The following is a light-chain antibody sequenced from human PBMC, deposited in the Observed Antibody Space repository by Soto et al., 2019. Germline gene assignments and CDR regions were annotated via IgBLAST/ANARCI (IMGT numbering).Light chain of an antibody. V-gene: IGKV3-20*01. CDR2: GAS. CDR1: QSVSSSY. J-gene: IGKJ5*01. CDR3: QHYGSSLSIT. Sequence: EILLTQSPGTLSLSPGQRATLSCRASQSVSSSYLAWYQQKPGQPPRLLIYGASSRATGIPDRFSGNGSGTDFTLTISRLEPEDFAVYYCQHYGSSLSITFGQGTRLEIK.